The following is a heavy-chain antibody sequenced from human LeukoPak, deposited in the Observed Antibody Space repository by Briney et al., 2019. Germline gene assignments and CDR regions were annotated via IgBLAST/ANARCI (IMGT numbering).Heavy chain of an antibody. CDR3: ARGLAVAAAEGSDY. J-gene: IGHJ4*02. Sequence: ASVKVSCKASGYTFTGYYMHWVRQAPGQGLEWMGWMNPNSGNTGYAQKFQGRVTMTRNTSISTAYMELSSLRSEDTAVYYCARGLAVAAAEGSDYWGQGTLVTVSS. D-gene: IGHD6-13*01. CDR1: GYTFTGYY. V-gene: IGHV1-8*02. CDR2: MNPNSGNT.